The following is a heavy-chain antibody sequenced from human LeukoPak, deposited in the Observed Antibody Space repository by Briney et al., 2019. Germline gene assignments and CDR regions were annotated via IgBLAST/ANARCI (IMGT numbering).Heavy chain of an antibody. CDR1: GLTFSNFK. CDR3: ARETPRRGETRDGYR. D-gene: IGHD5-24*01. CDR2: ISDSGRTT. Sequence: GGSLRLSCAVSGLTFSNFKMNWVRQAPGKGLEWVSYISDSGRTTFYADSVKGRFTISRDNAKNSLYLQMNSLRAEDTAVYYCARETPRRGETRDGYRWGQGTLVTVSS. V-gene: IGHV3-48*03. J-gene: IGHJ4*02.